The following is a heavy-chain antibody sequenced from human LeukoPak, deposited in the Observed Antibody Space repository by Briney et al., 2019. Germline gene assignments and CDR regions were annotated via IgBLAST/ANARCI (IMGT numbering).Heavy chain of an antibody. V-gene: IGHV3-23*01. CDR3: ANHGGNRPRYYFDY. CDR2: ISGSGGST. CDR1: GFTFSSYA. J-gene: IGHJ4*02. Sequence: GGSLRLSCAASGFTFSSYAMSWVRQAPGKGLEWVSAISGSGGSTYYADSVKDRFTISRDNSKNTLYLQMNSLRAEDTAVYYCANHGGNRPRYYFDYWGQGTLVTVSS. D-gene: IGHD4-23*01.